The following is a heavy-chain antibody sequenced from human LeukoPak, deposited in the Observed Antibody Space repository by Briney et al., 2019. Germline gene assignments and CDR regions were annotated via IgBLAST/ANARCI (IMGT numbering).Heavy chain of an antibody. Sequence: GGSLRLSCEASGFILSSYEMNWVRQAPGKGLEWVSYISTTGTTIYYSDSVRGRFTISRDNARNSLFLQMSSPRAEDTAVYYCARGRRDGYNYWGQGTLVTVCS. CDR3: ARGRRDGYNY. D-gene: IGHD5-24*01. CDR1: GFILSSYE. V-gene: IGHV3-48*03. J-gene: IGHJ4*02. CDR2: ISTTGTTI.